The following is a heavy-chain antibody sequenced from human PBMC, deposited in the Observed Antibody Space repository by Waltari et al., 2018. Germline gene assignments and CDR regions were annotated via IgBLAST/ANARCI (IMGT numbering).Heavy chain of an antibody. CDR1: GYSISSGYY. J-gene: IGHJ1*01. V-gene: IGHV4-38-2*01. Sequence: QVQLQESGPGLVKPSETLSLTCAVSGYSISSGYYWGWIRQPPGKGLEWIGSIYHSGSTYYTPSLKSRVTISVDTSKNQFSLKLSSVTAADTAVYYCARSSGSAGYFQHWGQGTLVTVSS. CDR3: ARSSGSAGYFQH. CDR2: IYHSGST.